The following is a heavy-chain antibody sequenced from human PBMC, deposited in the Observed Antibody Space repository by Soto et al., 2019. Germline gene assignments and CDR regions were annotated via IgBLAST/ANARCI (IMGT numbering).Heavy chain of an antibody. Sequence: EQLQESGPGLMKPSGTLSLICSVSGESVGRGTNYWSWVRQAPGRGLEWIGYIFDAATAIYNPSFESRVSISLDPAKNQVSLKLTSVTAADTAIYFCARDRRGRADGFIYYYGMDVWGQGTSVTVSS. V-gene: IGHV4-61*01. J-gene: IGHJ6*02. CDR2: IFDAATA. D-gene: IGHD6-13*01. CDR1: GESVGRGTNY. CDR3: ARDRRGRADGFIYYYGMDV.